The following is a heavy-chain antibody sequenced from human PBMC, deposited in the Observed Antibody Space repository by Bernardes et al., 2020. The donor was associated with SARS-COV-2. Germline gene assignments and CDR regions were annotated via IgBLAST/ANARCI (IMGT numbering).Heavy chain of an antibody. J-gene: IGHJ6*04. CDR3: LKRAKERVSIPLYEMDV. V-gene: IGHV3-23*01. Sequence: GGSLRLSCVASGFTFSSFAMSWVRQAPGKGLEWVSAVSGSGDGAYYADSVKGRFTISRDNSKNTLYLQMNCLVKDYFTKKQSLKRAKERVSIPLYEMDVWGKGTTVIVSA. CDR2: VSGSGDGA. CDR1: GFTFSSFA. D-gene: IGHD4-17*01.